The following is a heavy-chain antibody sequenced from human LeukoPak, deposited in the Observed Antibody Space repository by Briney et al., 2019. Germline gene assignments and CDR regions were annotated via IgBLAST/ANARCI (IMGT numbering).Heavy chain of an antibody. J-gene: IGHJ4*02. D-gene: IGHD3-10*01. CDR2: IFFSGIT. CDR3: ARSAPGDFDY. Sequence: NPSETLSLTCTVSGVSINSAAYYWRWIRQNPGGGLEWIGNIFFSGITYYNPSLRSRVALSIDTSQNQFSLELSSMTAADTAVYYCARSAPGDFDYWGQGTLVTVSS. CDR1: GVSINSAAYY. V-gene: IGHV4-31*03.